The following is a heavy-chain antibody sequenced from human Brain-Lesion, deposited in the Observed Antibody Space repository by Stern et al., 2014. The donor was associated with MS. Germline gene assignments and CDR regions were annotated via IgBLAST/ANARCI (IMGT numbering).Heavy chain of an antibody. V-gene: IGHV3-15*01. Sequence: EVQLVESGGGLVKPGGSLRLSCAVSGFTFNNGWMSWVRQAPGKGLEWITRIKVNAAETEYPAPVKGRFIISRDDSKTTLFLQMNGLITEDTAVYFCGADVSYQGSGEIDFWGQGTLVTVSS. CDR3: GADVSYQGSGEIDF. CDR1: GFTFNNGW. D-gene: IGHD3-10*01. J-gene: IGHJ4*02. CDR2: IKVNAAET.